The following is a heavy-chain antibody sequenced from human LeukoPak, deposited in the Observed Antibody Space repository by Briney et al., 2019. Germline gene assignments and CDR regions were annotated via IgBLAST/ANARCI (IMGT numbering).Heavy chain of an antibody. CDR3: AGGSGSGLDY. Sequence: PGGSLRLSCVASGFSFSDYWMSWVRQAPGKGLEWVSVIYSGGSTYYADSVKGRFTISRDNSKNTLYLQMNSLRVEDTAVYYCAGGSGSGLDYWGQGTLVTVSS. CDR2: IYSGGST. D-gene: IGHD3-10*01. CDR1: GFSFSDYW. V-gene: IGHV3-53*01. J-gene: IGHJ4*02.